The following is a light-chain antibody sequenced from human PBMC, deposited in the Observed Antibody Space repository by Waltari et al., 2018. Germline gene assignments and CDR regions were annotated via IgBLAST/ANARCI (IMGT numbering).Light chain of an antibody. V-gene: IGKV3-15*01. CDR2: DIS. Sequence: EVVMTQSPATLSVSPGERATLFCRTSQSVDYKLAWYQHKPGQAPRLLIYDISTRIPGIPARFSGGGSGTLFTLTISSLQSEDFAVYYCQQYDSWPQTFGPGTKVDIK. CDR3: QQYDSWPQT. J-gene: IGKJ3*01. CDR1: QSVDYK.